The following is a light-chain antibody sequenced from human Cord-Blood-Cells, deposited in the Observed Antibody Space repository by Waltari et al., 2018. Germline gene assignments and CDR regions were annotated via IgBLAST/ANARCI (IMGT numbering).Light chain of an antibody. J-gene: IGKJ2*01. V-gene: IGKV4-1*01. Sequence: EIVMTQSPDSLAVSLGERDTINCKSSPSVLYSSNNKNYLAWYQQKPGQPPKLLIYWASTRESGVPDRFSGSGSGTDFTLTISSLQAEDVAVYYCQQYYSTPYTFGQGTKLDIK. CDR3: QQYYSTPYT. CDR1: PSVLYSSNNKNY. CDR2: WAS.